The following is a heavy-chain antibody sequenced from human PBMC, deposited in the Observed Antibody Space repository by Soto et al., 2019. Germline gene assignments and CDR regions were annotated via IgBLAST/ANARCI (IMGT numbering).Heavy chain of an antibody. Sequence: QVQLQESGPGLVKPSQTLSLTCTVSGGSISSGGYYWSWLRQHPGKGLEWIGYIYYSGSTYYNPSLKSRVTISVDTSKNQFSLKLSSVTAADTAVYYCARVARGVVVAASRGFDPWGQGTLVTVSS. J-gene: IGHJ5*02. V-gene: IGHV4-31*03. CDR2: IYYSGST. CDR1: GGSISSGGYY. CDR3: ARVARGVVVAASRGFDP. D-gene: IGHD2-15*01.